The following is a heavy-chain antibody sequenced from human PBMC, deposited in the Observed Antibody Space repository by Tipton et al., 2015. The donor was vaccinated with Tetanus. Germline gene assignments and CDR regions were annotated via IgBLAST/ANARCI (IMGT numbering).Heavy chain of an antibody. CDR2: ISWNSGSI. CDR1: GFTFDDYA. Sequence: RSLRLSCAASGFTFDDYAMHWVRQAPGKGLEWVSGISWNSGSIGYADSVKGRFTISRDNAKNSLYLQMNSLRAEDTALYYCAKEIHSSSHGSFDYRGQGTLVTVSS. D-gene: IGHD6-13*01. J-gene: IGHJ4*02. V-gene: IGHV3-9*01. CDR3: AKEIHSSSHGSFDY.